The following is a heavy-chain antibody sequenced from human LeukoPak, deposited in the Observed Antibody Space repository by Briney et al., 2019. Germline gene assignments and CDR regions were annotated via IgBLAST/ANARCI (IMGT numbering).Heavy chain of an antibody. Sequence: GGSLRLSCAASGFTFSSYRMNWVRQAPGKGLEWVSSISSSSSYIYYADSVKGRFTISRDNAKNSRYLQMNSLRAEDTAVYYCARDLDYDFWSGYYMGVNWFDPWGQGTLVTVSS. J-gene: IGHJ5*02. CDR3: ARDLDYDFWSGYYMGVNWFDP. CDR1: GFTFSSYR. CDR2: ISSSSSYI. V-gene: IGHV3-21*01. D-gene: IGHD3-3*01.